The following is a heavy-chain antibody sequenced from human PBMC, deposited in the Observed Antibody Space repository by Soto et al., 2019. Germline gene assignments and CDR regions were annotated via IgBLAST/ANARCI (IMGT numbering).Heavy chain of an antibody. V-gene: IGHV3-48*03. CDR2: IGNLGQTL. J-gene: IGHJ6*02. Sequence: PGGSLRLSCVASVFSFKSFEMNWVRQSPGRGLEWVSYIGNLGQTLYYADSVKGRFTVYRDNAKNSLYLQMNSLRAEDTAVYFCARDDSGQTAGHFAMDIWGQGTKVTVSS. CDR1: VFSFKSFE. CDR3: ARDDSGQTAGHFAMDI. D-gene: IGHD6-19*01.